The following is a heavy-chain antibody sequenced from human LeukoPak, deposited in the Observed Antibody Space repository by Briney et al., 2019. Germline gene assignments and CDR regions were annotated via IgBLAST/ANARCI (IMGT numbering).Heavy chain of an antibody. Sequence: SVKVSCKASGYTFTGYYMHWVRQAPGQGLEWMGWISAYNGNTNYAQKLQGRVTMTTDTSTSTAYMELRSLRSDDTAVYYCAKTYSSSGDWFDPWGQGTLVTVSS. CDR1: GYTFTGYY. CDR3: AKTYSSSGDWFDP. D-gene: IGHD6-13*01. V-gene: IGHV1-18*04. CDR2: ISAYNGNT. J-gene: IGHJ5*02.